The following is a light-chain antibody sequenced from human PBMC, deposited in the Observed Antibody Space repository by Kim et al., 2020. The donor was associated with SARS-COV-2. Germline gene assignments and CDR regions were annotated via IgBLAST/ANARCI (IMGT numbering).Light chain of an antibody. J-gene: IGLJ3*02. Sequence: QSVMSQPPSASGAPGQRVSISCSGGTSNIGRNAVNWYRQLPGTAPKLLIYNNNQRPSGVPDRFSGSKSGTSASLAISDFQSQDEADYYCAAWDDSLYGTVFGGETQLTVL. CDR3: AAWDDSLYGTV. CDR2: NNN. V-gene: IGLV1-44*01. CDR1: TSNIGRNA.